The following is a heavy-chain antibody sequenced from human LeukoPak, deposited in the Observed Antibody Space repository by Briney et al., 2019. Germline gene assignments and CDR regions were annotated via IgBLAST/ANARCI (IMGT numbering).Heavy chain of an antibody. CDR2: IYHSGFT. J-gene: IGHJ4*02. Sequence: SETLSLTCNVSGYSISSGYYWGWIRPPPGQGLEWIGSIYHSGFTYYNPSLKSRLTILVDTSKNRFSLKLNSVTAADTAVYYYARGRGNYYGLDYWGQGTLVTVSS. V-gene: IGHV4-38-2*02. D-gene: IGHD1-26*01. CDR1: GYSISSGYY. CDR3: ARGRGNYYGLDY.